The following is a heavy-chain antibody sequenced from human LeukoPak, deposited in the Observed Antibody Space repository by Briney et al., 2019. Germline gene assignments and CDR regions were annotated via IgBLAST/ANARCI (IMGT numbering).Heavy chain of an antibody. Sequence: GASVKVSCKASGYTFTSYGISWVRQAPGQGLEWMGWISAYNGNTNYAQKLQGRVTMTIDTSTSTAYMELRSLRSDDTAVYYCARNPPYYYGSGSYYGGFDYWGQGTLVTVSS. CDR1: GYTFTSYG. D-gene: IGHD3-10*01. J-gene: IGHJ4*02. CDR2: ISAYNGNT. CDR3: ARNPPYYYGSGSYYGGFDY. V-gene: IGHV1-18*04.